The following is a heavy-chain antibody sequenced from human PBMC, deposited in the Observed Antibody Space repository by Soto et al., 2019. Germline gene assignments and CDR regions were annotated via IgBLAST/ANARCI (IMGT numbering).Heavy chain of an antibody. Sequence: PGGSLRLSCAASGFTFSSYAMHWVRQAPGKGLEWVAVISYDGSNKYYADSVKGRFTISRDNSKNTLYLQMNSLRAEDTAVYYCARLVRIAVTTLFGYFDYWGQGTLVTVSS. CDR1: GFTFSSYA. CDR3: ARLVRIAVTTLFGYFDY. V-gene: IGHV3-30-3*01. D-gene: IGHD6-19*01. CDR2: ISYDGSNK. J-gene: IGHJ4*02.